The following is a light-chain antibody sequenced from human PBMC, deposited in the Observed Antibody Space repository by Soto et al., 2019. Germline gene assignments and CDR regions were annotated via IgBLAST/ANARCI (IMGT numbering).Light chain of an antibody. Sequence: QSALTQPASVCGSPGQSITISCTGTGSDVGGYNYVSWYQQHPGKAPKLMIYEVSNRPSGVSNRFSGSKSGNTASLTISGLQAEDEADYYCSSYTSSSSLKWVFGGGTKLTVL. J-gene: IGLJ3*02. CDR1: GSDVGGYNY. CDR3: SSYTSSSSLKWV. V-gene: IGLV2-14*01. CDR2: EVS.